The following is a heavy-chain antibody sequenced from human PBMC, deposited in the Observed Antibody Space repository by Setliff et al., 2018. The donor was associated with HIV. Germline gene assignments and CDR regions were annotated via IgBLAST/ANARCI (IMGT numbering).Heavy chain of an antibody. CDR2: IIPMYGET. CDR3: ARESACSSTSCPKVLDY. V-gene: IGHV1-69*05. D-gene: IGHD2-2*01. CDR1: GGTFSSYV. Sequence: ASVKVSCKASGGTFSSYVISWVRQAPGQGPEWMGGIIPMYGETNYAQKFQGRVTITTDESTSTAYMELSSLRSEDTAVYYCARESACSSTSCPKVLDYWGQGTLVTVSS. J-gene: IGHJ4*02.